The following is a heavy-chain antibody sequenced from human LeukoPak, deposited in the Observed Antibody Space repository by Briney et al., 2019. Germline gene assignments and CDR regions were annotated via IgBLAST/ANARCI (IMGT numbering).Heavy chain of an antibody. Sequence: GGSLRLSCAASGFTFSSYAMSWVRQAPGKGLEWVSGINGNGDSTYYADSVKGRFTISRDNSKNTLYLQMNSLRAEDTAVYYCAKSNRKSSWYASNFDPWGQGTLVTVSS. D-gene: IGHD6-13*01. CDR2: INGNGDST. CDR3: AKSNRKSSWYASNFDP. CDR1: GFTFSSYA. V-gene: IGHV3-23*01. J-gene: IGHJ5*02.